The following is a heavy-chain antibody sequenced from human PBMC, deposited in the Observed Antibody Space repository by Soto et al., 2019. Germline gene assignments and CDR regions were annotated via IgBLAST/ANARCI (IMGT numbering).Heavy chain of an antibody. D-gene: IGHD2-8*01. J-gene: IGHJ4*02. CDR1: GYTFSSYW. CDR2: VNGDGSST. CDR3: ARVMANLPWYFDY. V-gene: IGHV3-74*01. Sequence: GGSLRLSCAASGYTFSSYWMHWVRQAPGKGLVWVSRVNGDGSSTSYPDPVKGRFTISRDNAKNTVHLQMDSLRAEDTAVYYCARVMANLPWYFDYWGQGTLVTVSS.